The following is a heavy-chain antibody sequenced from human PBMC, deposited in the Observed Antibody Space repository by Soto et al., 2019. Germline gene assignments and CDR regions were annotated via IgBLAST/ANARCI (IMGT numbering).Heavy chain of an antibody. Sequence: GGSLRLSCAASGFTFSDYYMSWIRQAPGKGLEWVSYISSSGSTIYYADSVKGRFTISRDNAKNSLYLQMNSLRAEDTAVYYCAREPLNLIQLWDHDAFDIWGQGTMVTVSS. J-gene: IGHJ3*02. V-gene: IGHV3-11*01. CDR3: AREPLNLIQLWDHDAFDI. CDR1: GFTFSDYY. D-gene: IGHD5-18*01. CDR2: ISSSGSTI.